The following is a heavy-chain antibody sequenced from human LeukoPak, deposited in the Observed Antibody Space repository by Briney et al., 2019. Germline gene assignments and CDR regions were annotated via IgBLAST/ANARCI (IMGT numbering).Heavy chain of an antibody. CDR3: ARTGTSDSSGYYYPGY. J-gene: IGHJ4*02. CDR1: GGSISSSNW. D-gene: IGHD3-22*01. V-gene: IGHV4-4*02. CDR2: IYHSGST. Sequence: SGTLSLTCAVSGGSISSSNWWSWVRQPPGKGLEWIGEIYHSGSTNYNPSLKSRVTISVDTSKNQFSLKLSSVTAADTAVYYCARTGTSDSSGYYYPGYWGRGTLVTVSS.